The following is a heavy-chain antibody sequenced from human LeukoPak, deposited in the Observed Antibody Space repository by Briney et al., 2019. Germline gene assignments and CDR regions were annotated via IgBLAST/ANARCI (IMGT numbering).Heavy chain of an antibody. J-gene: IGHJ6*02. CDR1: GGTFSSYA. CDR2: IIPIFGTA. Sequence: AASVKVPCKASGGTFSSYAISWVRQAPGQGLEWMGGIIPIFGTANYAQKFQGRVTITADESTSTAYMELSSLRSEDTAVYYCARGRAHIAAAGSYYYYGMDVWGQGTTVTVSS. CDR3: ARGRAHIAAAGSYYYYGMDV. V-gene: IGHV1-69*13. D-gene: IGHD6-13*01.